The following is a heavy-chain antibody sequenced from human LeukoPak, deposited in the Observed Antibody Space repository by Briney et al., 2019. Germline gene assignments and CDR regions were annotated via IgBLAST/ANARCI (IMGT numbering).Heavy chain of an antibody. V-gene: IGHV3-23*01. CDR2: ISTSGEST. CDR3: AKDALRLCSSTSCYP. J-gene: IGHJ4*02. CDR1: GFTFSNYA. D-gene: IGHD2-2*01. Sequence: GGSLRLSCAASGFTFSNYAMTWVRQAPGKGLEWVSSISTSGESTYYADSVKGRFTISRDNSKNTLYLHMNSLRAEETAIYYCAKDALRLCSSTSCYPWGQGTLVTVSS.